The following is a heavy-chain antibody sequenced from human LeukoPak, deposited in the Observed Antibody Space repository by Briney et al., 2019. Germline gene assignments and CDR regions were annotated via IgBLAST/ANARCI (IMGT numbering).Heavy chain of an antibody. D-gene: IGHD2-15*01. Sequence: GESLKMSCKGSGYSFTSYWVGWVRQMPGKGLEWMGIIYPGDSDTRYNPSFRGQVTISADKSISTAYLQWSSLKASDTAMYYCARRRSCSGGSCYEDFDYWGQGTLVTVSS. CDR1: GYSFTSYW. CDR3: ARRRSCSGGSCYEDFDY. CDR2: IYPGDSDT. J-gene: IGHJ4*02. V-gene: IGHV5-51*01.